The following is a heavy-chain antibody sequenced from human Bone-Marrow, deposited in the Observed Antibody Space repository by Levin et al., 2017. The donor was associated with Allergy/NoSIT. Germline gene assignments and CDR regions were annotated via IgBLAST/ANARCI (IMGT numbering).Heavy chain of an antibody. V-gene: IGHV1-69*13. CDR1: GGTFSSYA. Sequence: ASVKVSCKASGGTFSSYAISWVRQAPGQGLEWMGGIIPIFGTANYAQKFQGRVTITADESTSTAYMELSSLRSEDTAVYYCASGMDTYTHFDYWGQGTLVTVSS. J-gene: IGHJ4*02. CDR2: IIPIFGTA. CDR3: ASGMDTYTHFDY. D-gene: IGHD2-2*02.